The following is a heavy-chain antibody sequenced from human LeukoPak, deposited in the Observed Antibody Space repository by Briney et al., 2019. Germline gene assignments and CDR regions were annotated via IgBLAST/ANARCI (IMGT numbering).Heavy chain of an antibody. CDR2: INHSGST. CDR3: ARALIAVAANWFDP. CDR1: GGXFSGYY. V-gene: IGHV4-34*01. D-gene: IGHD6-19*01. Sequence: PSETLSLTCAVYGGXFSGYYWSWIRQPPGKGLEWIGEINHSGSTNYNPSLKSRVTISVDTSKNQFSLKLSSVTAADTAVYYCARALIAVAANWFDPWGQGTLVTVSS. J-gene: IGHJ5*02.